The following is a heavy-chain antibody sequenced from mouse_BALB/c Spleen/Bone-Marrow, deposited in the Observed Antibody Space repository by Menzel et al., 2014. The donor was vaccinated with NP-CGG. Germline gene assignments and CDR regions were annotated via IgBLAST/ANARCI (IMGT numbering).Heavy chain of an antibody. D-gene: IGHD1-1*01. CDR3: ARGGSSYGWYFDV. J-gene: IGHJ1*01. CDR2: IDPANGNT. Sequence: VQLKDSGAELVKPGASVKSSCTASGFNIKDTYMHWVKQRPEQGLEWIGRIDPANGNTKYDPKFQGKATITADTSSNTAYLQLSSLTSEDTAVYYCARGGSSYGWYFDVWGAGTTITVSS. V-gene: IGHV14-3*02. CDR1: GFNIKDTY.